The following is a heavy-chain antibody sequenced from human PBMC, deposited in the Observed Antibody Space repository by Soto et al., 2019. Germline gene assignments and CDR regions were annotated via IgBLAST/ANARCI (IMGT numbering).Heavy chain of an antibody. CDR2: ISYDGSNK. V-gene: IGHV3-30*18. CDR3: AKDIRYYYNSNGYSGPNGASNYYYGMDV. J-gene: IGHJ6*02. D-gene: IGHD3-22*01. CDR1: GFTFSSYG. Sequence: GGSLRLSCAASGFTFSSYGMHWVRQAPGKGLEWVAVISYDGSNKYYADSVKGRFTISRDNSKNTLYLQMNSLRAEDTAVYYCAKDIRYYYNSNGYSGPNGASNYYYGMDVWGHGTTVTVSS.